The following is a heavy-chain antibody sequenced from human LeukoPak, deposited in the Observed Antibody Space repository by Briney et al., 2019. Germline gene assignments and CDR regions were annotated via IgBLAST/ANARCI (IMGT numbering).Heavy chain of an antibody. Sequence: RGSRRLSCAAAGFTFSSYAMSWVGQAEGKGRGWVAAMSGSGGSTNYADSGKGRFTIDRNNSKNTPYLQRNRQRAEGTSVYYCAKDLSRSRYCSGGSCYSSEYFQHWGQGTLVTVSS. CDR3: AKDLSRSRYCSGGSCYSSEYFQH. V-gene: IGHV3-23*01. CDR2: MSGSGGST. D-gene: IGHD2-15*01. J-gene: IGHJ1*01. CDR1: GFTFSSYA.